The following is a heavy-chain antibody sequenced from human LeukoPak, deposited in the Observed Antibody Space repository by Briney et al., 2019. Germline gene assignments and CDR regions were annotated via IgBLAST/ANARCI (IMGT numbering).Heavy chain of an antibody. J-gene: IGHJ4*02. Sequence: PSETLSLTCIVSGGSISSGGYYWSWIRQHPGKGLEWIGYIYYSGSTYYNPSLKSRVTISVDTSKNQFSLSLSSVTAADTAVYYCVPYYYHSGSLFDRWGQGTLVTVSS. CDR2: IYYSGST. D-gene: IGHD3-22*01. CDR1: GGSISSGGYY. V-gene: IGHV4-31*03. CDR3: VPYYYHSGSLFDR.